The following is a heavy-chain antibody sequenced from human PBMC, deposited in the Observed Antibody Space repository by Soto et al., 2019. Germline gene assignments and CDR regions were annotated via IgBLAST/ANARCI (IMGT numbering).Heavy chain of an antibody. CDR1: GYSFTSYW. V-gene: IGHV5-51*01. J-gene: IGHJ6*02. D-gene: IGHD3-22*01. CDR3: ARLTMIVVETNPPYGMDV. CDR2: IYPGDSDT. Sequence: RESLKISCKGSGYSFTSYWIGWVRQMPGKGLEWMGIIYPGDSDTRYSPSFQGQVTISADKSISTAYLQWSSLKASDTAMYYCARLTMIVVETNPPYGMDVWGQGTTVTVSS.